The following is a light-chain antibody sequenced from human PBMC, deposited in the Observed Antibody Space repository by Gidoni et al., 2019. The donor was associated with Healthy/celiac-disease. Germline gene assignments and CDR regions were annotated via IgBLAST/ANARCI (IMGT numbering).Light chain of an antibody. CDR3: QQYYSTPRT. CDR1: QSVFYSSNNKNY. V-gene: IGKV4-1*01. J-gene: IGKJ1*01. CDR2: WAS. Sequence: DIMMTQSRDSLAVSLGEMATINCTSSQSVFYSSNNKNYLAWYQQKPGQPPTLLIYWASTRESGVPDRFSGSGSGTDFTLTISRLEAEDVAVYYCQQYYSTPRTFGQGTKVEIK.